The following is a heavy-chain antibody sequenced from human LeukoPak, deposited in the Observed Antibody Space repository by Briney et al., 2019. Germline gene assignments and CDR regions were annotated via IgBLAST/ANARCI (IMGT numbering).Heavy chain of an antibody. CDR1: GGSISSGGYS. V-gene: IGHV4-30-2*01. J-gene: IGHJ2*01. CDR2: IYHSGST. CDR3: ARLVEMATITNWYFDL. Sequence: KSSQTLSLTCAVSGGSISSGGYSWSWIRQPPGKGLDWIGYIYHSGSTYYNPSLKSRVTISVDRSKNQFSLKLSSVTAADTAVYYCARLVEMATITNWYFDLWGRGTLVTVSS. D-gene: IGHD5-24*01.